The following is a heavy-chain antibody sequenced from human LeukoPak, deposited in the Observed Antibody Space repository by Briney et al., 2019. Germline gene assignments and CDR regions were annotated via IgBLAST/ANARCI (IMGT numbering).Heavy chain of an antibody. CDR1: GGTFSSYA. CDR3: AIRMEARFNYYYYGMDV. V-gene: IGHV1-69*13. Sequence: SVTVSCKASGGTFSSYAISWVRQAPGQGLEWMGGIIPIFGTANYAQKFQGRVTITADESTSTAYMELSSLRSEDTAVYYCAIRMEARFNYYYYGMDVWGQGTTVTVSS. D-gene: IGHD1-1*01. CDR2: IIPIFGTA. J-gene: IGHJ6*02.